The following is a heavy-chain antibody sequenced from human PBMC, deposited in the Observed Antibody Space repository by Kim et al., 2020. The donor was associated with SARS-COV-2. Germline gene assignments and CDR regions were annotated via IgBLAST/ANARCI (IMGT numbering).Heavy chain of an antibody. CDR2: IGCNGSNK. Sequence: GGSLRLSCAASGFTFSSYGMRWVRQAPGKGLEWVAVIGCNGSNKYYADSVKGRFTISRDDSKNTLYLQMNSLRAEDTAVYYCAKDRSDLYGWGSYRGMDDWGQGTPVTVSS. CDR1: GFTFSSYG. CDR3: AKDRSDLYGWGSYRGMDD. V-gene: IGHV3-33*06. D-gene: IGHD3-16*02. J-gene: IGHJ6*02.